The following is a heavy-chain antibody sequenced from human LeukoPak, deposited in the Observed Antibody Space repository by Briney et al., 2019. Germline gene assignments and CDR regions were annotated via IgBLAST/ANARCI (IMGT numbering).Heavy chain of an antibody. CDR3: ARGAGIVATNYFDY. J-gene: IGHJ4*02. CDR2: ISSSSSTI. D-gene: IGHD5-12*01. Sequence: PGGSLRLSCAASGFTFSSYSMNWVRQAPGKGLEWVSYISSSSSTIYHADSVKGRFTISRDNAKNSLYLQMNSLRAEDTAVYYCARGAGIVATNYFDYWGQGTLVTVSS. CDR1: GFTFSSYS. V-gene: IGHV3-48*01.